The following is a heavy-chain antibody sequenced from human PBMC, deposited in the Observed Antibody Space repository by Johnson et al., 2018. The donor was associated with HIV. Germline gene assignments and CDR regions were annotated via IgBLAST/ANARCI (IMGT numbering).Heavy chain of an antibody. CDR1: GFTFNPYG. Sequence: QVQLVESGGGVVQPGRSLRLSCAASGFTFNPYGIHWVRRAPGKGLEWVALISYDGSNKYYAESVKGRFTISRDNSKNSLYLQMNSLRAEDTALYYCASEYSSSSGLGVDAFDIWGQGTMVTVSS. CDR3: ASEYSSSSGLGVDAFDI. CDR2: ISYDGSNK. V-gene: IGHV3-30*19. J-gene: IGHJ3*02. D-gene: IGHD6-6*01.